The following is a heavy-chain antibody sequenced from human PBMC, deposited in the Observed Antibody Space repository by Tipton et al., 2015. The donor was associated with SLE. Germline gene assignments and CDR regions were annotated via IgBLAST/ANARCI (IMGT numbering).Heavy chain of an antibody. V-gene: IGHV4-34*01. CDR1: GGSFSGYY. Sequence: TLSLTCALSGGSFSGYYWSWMRQSPGKGLEWIGEITNSGSPNYNPSLKSRVTISADTSKSQLSLKLSSVTAADTAVYYCARGISGYYYYFYMDVWDKGTTVTVSS. D-gene: IGHD6-25*01. CDR2: ITNSGSP. CDR3: ARGISGYYYYFYMDV. J-gene: IGHJ6*03.